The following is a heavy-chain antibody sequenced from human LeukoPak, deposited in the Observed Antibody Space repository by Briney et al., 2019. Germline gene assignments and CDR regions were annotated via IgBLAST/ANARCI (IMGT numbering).Heavy chain of an antibody. CDR1: GFTLGSHD. D-gene: IGHD5-18*01. V-gene: IGHV3-13*01. CDR3: VREARGYHYTYSDY. J-gene: IGHJ4*02. Sequence: GGSLRLSCTASGFTLGSHDMHWVRQIPGQGLEWVAAVSSGFHAFFADSVQGRLTVSREDARNSLYLQMNSLRAGDTAVYYCVREARGYHYTYSDYWGQGTLVTVSS. CDR2: VSSGFHA.